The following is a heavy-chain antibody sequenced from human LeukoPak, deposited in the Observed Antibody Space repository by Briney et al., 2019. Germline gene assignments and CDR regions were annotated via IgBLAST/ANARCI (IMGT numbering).Heavy chain of an antibody. CDR2: ISYDGSNK. CDR1: GFTFSSYA. CDR3: ARNQPDDYGDYDGWFDP. Sequence: TGRSRRLSCEACGFTFSSYAMHWVRQAQGKGLEWVAVISYDGSNKYYADSVKGRFTISRDNSKNTLYLQMNSLRAEDTAVYYCARNQPDDYGDYDGWFDPWGQGTLVTVSS. J-gene: IGHJ5*02. V-gene: IGHV3-30-3*01. D-gene: IGHD4-17*01.